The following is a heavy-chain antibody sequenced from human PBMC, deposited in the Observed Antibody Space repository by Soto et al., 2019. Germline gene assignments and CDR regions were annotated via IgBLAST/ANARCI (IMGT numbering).Heavy chain of an antibody. CDR3: ARAPYYYDSRGYWAY. Sequence: EVQLVESGGGLVKPGGSLRLSCAASGFTFSSYSMNWVRQAPGKGLEWVSSISSSSSYIYYADSLKGRFTISRDNAKNSLYLQMNSLRAEDTAVYYCARAPYYYDSRGYWAYWGQGTLVTVSS. CDR1: GFTFSSYS. CDR2: ISSSSSYI. D-gene: IGHD3-22*01. V-gene: IGHV3-21*01. J-gene: IGHJ4*02.